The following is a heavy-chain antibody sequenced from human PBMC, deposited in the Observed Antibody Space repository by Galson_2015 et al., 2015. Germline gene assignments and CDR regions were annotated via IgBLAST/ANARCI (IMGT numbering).Heavy chain of an antibody. J-gene: IGHJ4*02. CDR3: AQGAATMITFGGVIVPFDY. CDR2: VYWNDDK. D-gene: IGHD3-16*02. CDR1: GFSLSTSGVG. Sequence: PALVKPTQPLTLTCTFSGFSLSTSGVGVGWIRQPPGKALEWLALVYWNDDKRYSPSLKSRLTITKDTSKNQVVLTMTNMDPVDTATYYCAQGAATMITFGGVIVPFDYWGQGTLVTVSS. V-gene: IGHV2-5*01.